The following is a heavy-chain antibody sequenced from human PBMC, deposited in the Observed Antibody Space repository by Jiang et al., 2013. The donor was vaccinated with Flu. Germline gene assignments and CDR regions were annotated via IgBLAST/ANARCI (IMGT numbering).Heavy chain of an antibody. V-gene: IGHV3-73*01. D-gene: IGHD3-16*01. J-gene: IGHJ3*02. Sequence: KLSCAVSGFTLSDSGVHWVRQASGKGLEWVGRFISEGTTYATLYAASLKGRFTISRDDSLNTLYVQMNSLKTEDTAVYYCTTGGVGGIGDGVDMASDAFDIWGQGTMVTV. CDR2: FISEGTTYAT. CDR3: TTGGVGGIGDGVDMASDAFDI. CDR1: GFTLSDSG.